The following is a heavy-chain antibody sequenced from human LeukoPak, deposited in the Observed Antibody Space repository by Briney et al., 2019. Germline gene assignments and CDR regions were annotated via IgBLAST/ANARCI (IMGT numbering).Heavy chain of an antibody. V-gene: IGHV3-23*01. Sequence: PGGSLRLSCAASGFTFSSYAMSWVRQAPGKGLEWVSAISGSGGSTYYADSVKGRFTISRDNSKNTLYLQMNSLRAEDTAVYYCAKFRYSGYYSTYFDYWGQGTLVTVSS. D-gene: IGHD3-22*01. CDR1: GFTFSSYA. CDR3: AKFRYSGYYSTYFDY. CDR2: ISGSGGST. J-gene: IGHJ4*02.